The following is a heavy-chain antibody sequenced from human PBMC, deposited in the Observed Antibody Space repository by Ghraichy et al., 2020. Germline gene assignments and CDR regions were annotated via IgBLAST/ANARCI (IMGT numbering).Heavy chain of an antibody. J-gene: IGHJ4*02. Sequence: SETLSLTCTVSDASISSRYWSWIRQPPGKGLEWIGYVYYNGATEYNPSLKSRVTILQDTPNNQFSLKLRSVTAADTAVYYCARLRRAVALICDSWGRGTLVTVSS. CDR3: ARLRRAVALICDS. D-gene: IGHD6-19*01. CDR1: DASISSRY. V-gene: IGHV4-59*08. CDR2: VYYNGAT.